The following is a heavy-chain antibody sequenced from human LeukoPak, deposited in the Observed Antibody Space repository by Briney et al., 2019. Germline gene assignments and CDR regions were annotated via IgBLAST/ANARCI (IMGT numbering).Heavy chain of an antibody. CDR3: ASSLIRFLEWLS. Sequence: ASVKVSCKASGNTFTSYYMHWVRQAPGQGLEWMGWINPNSGGTNYAQKFQGRVTMTRDTSISTAYMELSRLRSDDTAVYYCASSLIRFLEWLSWGQGTLVTVSS. J-gene: IGHJ5*02. D-gene: IGHD3-3*01. V-gene: IGHV1-2*02. CDR1: GNTFTSYY. CDR2: INPNSGGT.